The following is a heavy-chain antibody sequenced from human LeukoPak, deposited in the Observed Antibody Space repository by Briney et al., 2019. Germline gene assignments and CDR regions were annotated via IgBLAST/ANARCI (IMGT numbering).Heavy chain of an antibody. J-gene: IGHJ4*02. CDR1: GFTFSSSE. CDR3: DYHGN. Sequence: GGSLRLSCAASGFTFSSSEMNWMRQAPGKGLEWLSSISGSSTSIYYADSVKGRFTISRDNVMNLLYLQMNSLRDEDTAVYYCDYHGNWGQGTLVTVSS. CDR2: ISGSSTSI. V-gene: IGHV3-48*02. D-gene: IGHD3-10*01.